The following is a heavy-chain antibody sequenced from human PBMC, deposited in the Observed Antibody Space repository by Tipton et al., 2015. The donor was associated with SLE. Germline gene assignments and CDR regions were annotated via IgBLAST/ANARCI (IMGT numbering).Heavy chain of an antibody. CDR1: GGSFSGYY. V-gene: IGHV4-59*12. D-gene: IGHD5-12*01. J-gene: IGHJ4*02. CDR2: IYHTGST. CDR3: ARGGVGGYDYFDY. Sequence: TLSLTCAVYGGSFSGYYRSWIRQPPKQGLEWIGWIYHTGSTDYNPSLKSRVTISVDTSKNQFSLRLSSVTAADTAVYFCARGGVGGYDYFDYWGQGTLVTVSS.